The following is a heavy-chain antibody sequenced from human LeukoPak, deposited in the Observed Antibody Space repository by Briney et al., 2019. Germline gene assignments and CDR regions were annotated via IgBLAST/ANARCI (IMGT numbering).Heavy chain of an antibody. D-gene: IGHD6-13*01. J-gene: IGHJ3*02. V-gene: IGHV4-38-2*02. CDR2: IYHSGST. Sequence: PSETLSLTCTVSGYSISSGYFWGWIRQPPGKGLEWIGSIYHSGSTYYNPSLKSRVTISVDTSKNQFSLKLSSVTAADTAVYYCARLEWYSSSWYAGAFDIWGQGTMVTVSS. CDR3: ARLEWYSSSWYAGAFDI. CDR1: GYSISSGYF.